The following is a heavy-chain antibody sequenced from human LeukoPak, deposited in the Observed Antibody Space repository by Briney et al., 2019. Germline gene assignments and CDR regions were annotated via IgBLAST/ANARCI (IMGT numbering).Heavy chain of an antibody. CDR3: AKDTVPYYYGSGSYLSAFDI. CDR1: GFTFDDYA. Sequence: GGSLRLSCAASGFTFDDYAMHWVRQAPGKGLEWVSGISWNSGSIGYADSVKGRFTISRDNAKHSLYLQMNSLRAEDTALYYCAKDTVPYYYGSGSYLSAFDIWGQGTMVTVSS. D-gene: IGHD3-10*01. V-gene: IGHV3-9*01. CDR2: ISWNSGSI. J-gene: IGHJ3*02.